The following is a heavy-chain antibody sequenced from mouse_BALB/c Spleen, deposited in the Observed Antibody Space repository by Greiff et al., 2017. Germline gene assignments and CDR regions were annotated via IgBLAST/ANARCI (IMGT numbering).Heavy chain of an antibody. CDR1: GFSLTSYG. CDR2: IWAGGST. D-gene: IGHD2-9*01. V-gene: IGHV2-9*02. CDR3: ARDPYYGYDVGETFAY. J-gene: IGHJ3*01. Sequence: VKLVESGPGLVAPSQSLSITCTVSGFSLTSYGVHWVRQPPGKGLEWLGVIWAGGSTNYNSALMSRLSISKDNSKSQVFLKMNSLQTDDTAMYYCARDPYYGYDVGETFAYWGQGTLVTVSA.